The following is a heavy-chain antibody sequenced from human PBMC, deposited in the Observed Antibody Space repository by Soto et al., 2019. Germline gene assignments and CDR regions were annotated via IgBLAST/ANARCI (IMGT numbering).Heavy chain of an antibody. D-gene: IGHD3-22*01. V-gene: IGHV4-4*07. Sequence: AETLSLTCTVSGGSISSYYWSWIRQPAGKGLEWIGRIYTSGSTNYNPSLKSRVTMSVDTSKNQFSLKLSSVTAADTAVYYCARDIRDYYDSSGTNDAFDIWGQGTMVTVSS. CDR1: GGSISSYY. CDR2: IYTSGST. CDR3: ARDIRDYYDSSGTNDAFDI. J-gene: IGHJ3*02.